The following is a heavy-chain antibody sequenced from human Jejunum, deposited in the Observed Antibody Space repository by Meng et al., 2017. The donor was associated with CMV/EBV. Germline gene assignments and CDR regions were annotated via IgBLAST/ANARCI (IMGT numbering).Heavy chain of an antibody. V-gene: IGHV3-53*01. Sequence: SCAASGFTFSDAWMSWVRQAPGKGLEWVSVMYSGDATYYADSVKGRFTLSRDDSKNILYLHMDTLRTEDTAFYYCARGSALDTWGQGTMVTVSS. CDR1: GFTFSDAW. J-gene: IGHJ3*02. CDR3: ARGSALDT. CDR2: MYSGDAT.